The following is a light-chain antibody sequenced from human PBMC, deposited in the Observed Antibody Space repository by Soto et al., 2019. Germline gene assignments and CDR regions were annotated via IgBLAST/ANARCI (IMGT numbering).Light chain of an antibody. CDR1: QDIKNY. CDR2: NAS. CDR3: QQYDDLFT. Sequence: DIQMTQSPSSLSASVGDRVTITCQASQDIKNYLNWYQQKPGKAPKLLIYNASTLESGVPSRFRGTGSGTHFTFTISSLQPEDIATYYCQQYDDLFTFGPGTKVDI. J-gene: IGKJ3*01. V-gene: IGKV1-33*01.